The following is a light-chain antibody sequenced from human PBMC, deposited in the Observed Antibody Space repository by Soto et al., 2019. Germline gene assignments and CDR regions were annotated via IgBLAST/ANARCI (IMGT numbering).Light chain of an antibody. Sequence: EIVMTQSPVTLSVSPGERATLSCRASQSINSNLAWYQQKPGQAPSRLIYGAFTRATGIPARFSGTGSWTEFTPTISSLQYEEHALYYCQQYNDWPLTFGQGTKVDI. CDR1: QSINSN. CDR2: GAF. J-gene: IGKJ1*01. CDR3: QQYNDWPLT. V-gene: IGKV3-15*01.